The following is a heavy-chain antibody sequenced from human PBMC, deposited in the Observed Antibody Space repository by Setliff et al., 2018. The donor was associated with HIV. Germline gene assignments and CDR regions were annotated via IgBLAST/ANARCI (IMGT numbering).Heavy chain of an antibody. CDR1: GYSFVDFW. D-gene: IGHD6-25*01. Sequence: HGESLKISCHLSGYSFVDFWIGWVRQMPGKGLEWVGFIYPGDSDSRYSPSFRGQVTISADKSTTTAYLDWARLKASDTAMYYCVRYIGAAAGYIDHWGQGTLVTVSS. CDR3: VRYIGAAAGYIDH. V-gene: IGHV5-51*01. J-gene: IGHJ4*02. CDR2: IYPGDSDS.